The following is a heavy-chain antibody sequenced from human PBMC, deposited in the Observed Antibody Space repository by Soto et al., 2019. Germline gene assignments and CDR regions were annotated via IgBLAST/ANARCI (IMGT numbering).Heavy chain of an antibody. CDR3: AGDGSWSSGMDV. D-gene: IGHD6-13*01. V-gene: IGHV4-4*07. J-gene: IGHJ6*01. CDR1: GGSMSNYK. CDR2: IYTSGST. Sequence: TLPLTCPVSGGSMSNYKSTWIRQPAGKGLEWIGRIYTSGSTNYNPSLKSRVTMSVDTSKKQFSLKLCSVTAADTAVYYCAGDGSWSSGMDVWGQGTTVSVSS.